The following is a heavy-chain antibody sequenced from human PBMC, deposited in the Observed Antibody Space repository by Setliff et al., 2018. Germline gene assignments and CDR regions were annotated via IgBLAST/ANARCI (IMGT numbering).Heavy chain of an antibody. V-gene: IGHV1-18*04. Sequence: ASVKVSCKASGYNFTGYYMHWVRQAPGQVLEWMGWISAYNGNTSYAQKLQGRVTMTTDTSTSTAYMELRSLRSDDTAVYYCARVLVGYAFWSGYYQTMPHFDYLGQGTLVTVSS. CDR2: ISAYNGNT. J-gene: IGHJ4*02. CDR1: GYNFTGYY. D-gene: IGHD3-3*01. CDR3: ARVLVGYAFWSGYYQTMPHFDY.